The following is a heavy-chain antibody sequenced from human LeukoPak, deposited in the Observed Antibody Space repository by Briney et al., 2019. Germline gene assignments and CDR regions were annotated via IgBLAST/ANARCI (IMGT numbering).Heavy chain of an antibody. CDR3: ARDLTYSGYEDGIYYYDSSGYYDY. J-gene: IGHJ4*02. CDR1: GFTVSSNY. D-gene: IGHD3-22*01. Sequence: GGSLRLSCAASGFTVSSNYMSWVRQAPGKGLEWVSVIYSGGSTYYADSVKGRFTISRDNSKNTLYLQMNSPRAEDTAVYYCARDLTYSGYEDGIYYYDSSGYYDYWGQGTLVTVSS. V-gene: IGHV3-66*01. CDR2: IYSGGST.